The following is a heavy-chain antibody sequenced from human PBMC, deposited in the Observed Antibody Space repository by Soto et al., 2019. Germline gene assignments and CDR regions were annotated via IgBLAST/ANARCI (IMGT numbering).Heavy chain of an antibody. Sequence: SETLSLTCTVSGGSISSGGYYWSWIRQHPGKGLEWIGYIYYSGSTYYNPSLKSRVTISVDTSKNQFSLKLSSVTAADTAVYYCASYGGNSKVYYFDYWGQGTLVTVSS. V-gene: IGHV4-31*03. J-gene: IGHJ4*02. D-gene: IGHD2-21*02. CDR2: IYYSGST. CDR3: ASYGGNSKVYYFDY. CDR1: GGSISSGGYY.